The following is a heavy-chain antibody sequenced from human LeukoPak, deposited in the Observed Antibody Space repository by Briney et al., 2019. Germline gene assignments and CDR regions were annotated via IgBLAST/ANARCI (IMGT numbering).Heavy chain of an antibody. J-gene: IGHJ4*02. Sequence: PSETLSLTCTVSGGSVSSGSYYWSWIRQPPGKGLEWIGYIYYSGSTNYNPSLKSRVTISVDTSKNQFSLKLTSVTAADTAVYYCARDRACSNGVCSYFDYWGQGTVVTVSS. CDR3: ARDRACSNGVCSYFDY. V-gene: IGHV4-61*01. CDR2: IYYSGST. CDR1: GGSVSSGSYY. D-gene: IGHD2-8*01.